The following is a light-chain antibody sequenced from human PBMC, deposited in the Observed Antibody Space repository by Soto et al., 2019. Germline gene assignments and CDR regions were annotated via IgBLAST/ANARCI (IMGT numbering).Light chain of an antibody. CDR1: QSVSSSY. J-gene: IGKJ3*01. CDR3: QQYGRSPGLFA. CDR2: GAS. Sequence: EIVLTQSPGTLSLSPGERATLSCRASQSVSSSYLAWYQQKPGQAPRLLIYGASSRATGIPDRFSGSGSGTDFTLTIPRLEPEDFAVYYCQQYGRSPGLFAFGPGTKVDIK. V-gene: IGKV3-20*01.